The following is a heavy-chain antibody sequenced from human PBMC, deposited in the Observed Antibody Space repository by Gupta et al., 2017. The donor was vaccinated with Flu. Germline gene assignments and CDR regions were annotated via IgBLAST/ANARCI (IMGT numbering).Heavy chain of an antibody. Sequence: QVQLEQAGAGVKQPGSSGKVSFKAAARTFSSYDMSWVRQAPGQGLQWMGGIIRIFGTTNYAQKFQGRVTITADESTSTAYMELSRLRSEDMAVYYSANDVFAEGGGWYFELRHRGTRVTAYS. CDR3: ANDVFAEGGGWYFEL. V-gene: IGHV1-69*01. CDR2: IIRIFGTT. D-gene: IGHD2-8*01. J-gene: IGHJ2*01. CDR1: ARTFSSYD.